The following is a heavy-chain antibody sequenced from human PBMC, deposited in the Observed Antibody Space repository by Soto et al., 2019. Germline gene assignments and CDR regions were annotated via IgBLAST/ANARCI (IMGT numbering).Heavy chain of an antibody. CDR2: IWCDGSNK. CDR1: GFTFSSYG. Sequence: QVQLVESGGGVVQPGRSLRLSCAASGFTFSSYGMHWVRQAPGKGLEWVSVIWCDGSNKYYADSVKGRFTISRDNSKNTLYLQMNSLRAEDTAVYYCASAHGNSEYYGMDVWGQGTTVTVSS. CDR3: ASAHGNSEYYGMDV. V-gene: IGHV3-33*01. J-gene: IGHJ6*02. D-gene: IGHD4-17*01.